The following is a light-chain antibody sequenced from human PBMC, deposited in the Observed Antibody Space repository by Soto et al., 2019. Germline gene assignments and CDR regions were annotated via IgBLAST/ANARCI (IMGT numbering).Light chain of an antibody. J-gene: IGKJ1*01. V-gene: IGKV1-6*01. Sequence: AIQMTQSPSSLSASLGDRVTITCRASQGIRNDLGWYQQKPGKAPRLLIYAASSLQSGVPSKFSGSGSGTYFTLTISSLQPEVFATYYCLQDYSYPWTFGQGTKVKI. CDR2: AAS. CDR1: QGIRND. CDR3: LQDYSYPWT.